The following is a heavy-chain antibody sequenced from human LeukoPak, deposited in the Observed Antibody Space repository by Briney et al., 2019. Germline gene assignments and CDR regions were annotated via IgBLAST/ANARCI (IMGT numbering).Heavy chain of an antibody. CDR1: GFTFSRYA. J-gene: IGHJ4*02. CDR2: ISGTGDDP. CDR3: AKGVDSSSWYGGYYFAC. D-gene: IGHD6-13*01. Sequence: GGSLRLSCAASGFTFSRYAMSWGRHSLEKGLGWVSSISGTGDDPYYADSVKGRFSIFRDTSKNTLYLQMNSLRVEDTAIYYCAKGVDSSSWYGGYYFACWGQGTLVTVSS. V-gene: IGHV3-23*01.